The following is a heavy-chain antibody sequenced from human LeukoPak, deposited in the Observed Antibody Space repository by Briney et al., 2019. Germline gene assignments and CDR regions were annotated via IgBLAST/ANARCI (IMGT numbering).Heavy chain of an antibody. CDR3: ARAAARLDY. J-gene: IGHJ4*02. D-gene: IGHD6-6*01. CDR2: IKQDGSEK. Sequence: PGGSLRPSCAASGFTFSSYGMHWVRQAPGKGLEWVANIKQDGSEKYYVDSVKGRFTISRDNAKNSLYLQMNSLGVEDTAVYYCARAAARLDYWGQGTLVTVSS. V-gene: IGHV3-7*01. CDR1: GFTFSSYG.